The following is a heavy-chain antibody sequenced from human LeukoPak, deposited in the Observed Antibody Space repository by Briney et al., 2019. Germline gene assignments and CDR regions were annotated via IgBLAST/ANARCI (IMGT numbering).Heavy chain of an antibody. V-gene: IGHV3-23*01. CDR3: ARDFSGVDYFDY. CDR1: GFSFSSYA. Sequence: GGSLRLSCAASGFSFSSYAMSWVRQAPGKGLEWVSTISGSGGSTYYADSVKGRFTISGDNSENTVYLQMSSLRAEDTAVYYCARDFSGVDYFDYWGQGTLVTVSS. CDR2: ISGSGGST. J-gene: IGHJ4*02. D-gene: IGHD3-10*01.